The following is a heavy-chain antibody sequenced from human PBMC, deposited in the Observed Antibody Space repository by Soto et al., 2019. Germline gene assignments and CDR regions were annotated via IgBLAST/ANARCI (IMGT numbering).Heavy chain of an antibody. CDR1: GGSISSSPYY. V-gene: IGHV4-39*01. D-gene: IGHD1-1*01. CDR3: ARHGPLTNNWNQLNC. Sequence: QLQLQESGPGLVKPSETLSLTCTVSGGSISSSPYYWAWIRQPPGKGLQWIGHIYYNGNTFYNPSLRSRVTIYIDTSKSQFSLGLSSVTASDTAVYYCARHGPLTNNWNQLNCWGQGTLVTVSS. CDR2: IYYNGNT. J-gene: IGHJ4*02.